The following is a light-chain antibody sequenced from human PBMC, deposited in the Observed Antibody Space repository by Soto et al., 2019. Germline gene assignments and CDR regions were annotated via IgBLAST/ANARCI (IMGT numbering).Light chain of an antibody. CDR3: QQANSFPWT. CDR1: QHIGSW. CDR2: TAS. Sequence: DIQMTQSPSSVSTSVGDRVTITCRASQHIGSWLAWYQQKPGKAPKLLIYTASTLQSGVPSRFRGSGSGTEFTLTINSLQPEDFATYYCQQANSFPWTFGQGTKVEIK. V-gene: IGKV1D-12*01. J-gene: IGKJ1*01.